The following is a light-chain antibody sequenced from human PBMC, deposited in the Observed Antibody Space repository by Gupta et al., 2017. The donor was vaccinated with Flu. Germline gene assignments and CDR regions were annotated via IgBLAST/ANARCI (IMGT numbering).Light chain of an antibody. Sequence: QSVLTQPPSVSGSPGQRVTISCTGSTSNIRAGYDVPWYQQLPGTAPKLLIYGNSNRPSGVPDRFSGSKSGTSAALAIAGLQAEDEADYYCQSYGSSLSGPYVVFGGGTKLTVL. J-gene: IGLJ2*01. CDR2: GNS. CDR1: TSNIRAGYD. CDR3: QSYGSSLSGPYVV. V-gene: IGLV1-40*01.